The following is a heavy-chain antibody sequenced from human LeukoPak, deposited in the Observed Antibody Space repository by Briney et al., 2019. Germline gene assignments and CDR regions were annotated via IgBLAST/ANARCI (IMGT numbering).Heavy chain of an antibody. V-gene: IGHV1-8*01. CDR1: GYTFTSYD. CDR2: MNPNSGNT. CDR3: ARIHQNHYGDYGYYYYYYGMDV. D-gene: IGHD4-17*01. J-gene: IGHJ6*02. Sequence: GASVKVSCKASGYTFTSYDINWVRQATGQGLEWMGWMNPNSGNTGYAQKFQGRVTMTRITSISTAYMELSSLRSEDTAVYYCARIHQNHYGDYGYYYYYYGMDVWGQGTTVTVSS.